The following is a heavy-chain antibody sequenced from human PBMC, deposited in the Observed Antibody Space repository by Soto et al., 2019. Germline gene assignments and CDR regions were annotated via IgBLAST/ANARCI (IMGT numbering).Heavy chain of an antibody. Sequence: SETLSLTCAVYGGSFSGYYWAWIRQPPGKGLEWIGSISYSGSPSYNPSLASRVTISVDTSKNHLSLKLTSVTAADTAVYYCARSTDFYDFSRFDYWGQGTLVTVSS. J-gene: IGHJ4*02. CDR1: GGSFSGYY. CDR3: ARSTDFYDFSRFDY. CDR2: ISYSGSP. V-gene: IGHV4-34*01. D-gene: IGHD3-22*01.